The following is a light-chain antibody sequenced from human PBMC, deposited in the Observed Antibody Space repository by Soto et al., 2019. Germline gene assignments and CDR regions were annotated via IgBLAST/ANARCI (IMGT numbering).Light chain of an antibody. V-gene: IGLV1-40*01. CDR1: ISNIGAHYD. CDR2: GNS. Sequence: QAVVTQPPSVSGAPGQRVTISCPGSISNIGAHYDVHWYQQLPGTAPKLLIYGNSNRPSGVPDRFSGSKSGTSASLAITGLQAEDEADYYCQSYDSSLSGAVFGGGTKLTVL. J-gene: IGLJ2*01. CDR3: QSYDSSLSGAV.